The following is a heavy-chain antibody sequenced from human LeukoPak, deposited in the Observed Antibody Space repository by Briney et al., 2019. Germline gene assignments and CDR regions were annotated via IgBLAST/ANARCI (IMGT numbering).Heavy chain of an antibody. J-gene: IGHJ4*02. V-gene: IGHV5-51*01. CDR2: IYPGDSDT. D-gene: IGHD4-17*01. CDR1: GYSFTSYW. Sequence: GESLKISCKGSGYSFTSYWIGWVRQMPGKGLEWMGIIYPGDSDTRYSPSFQGQVTISADKSIRTAYLQWSSLKASDTAMYFCASSTTVTTHFFDFWGQGTLITVSS. CDR3: ASSTTVTTHFFDF.